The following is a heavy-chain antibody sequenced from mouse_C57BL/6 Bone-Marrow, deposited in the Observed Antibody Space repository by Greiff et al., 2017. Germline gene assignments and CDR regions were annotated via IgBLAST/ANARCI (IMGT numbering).Heavy chain of an antibody. D-gene: IGHD1-1*01. V-gene: IGHV1-81*01. CDR1: GYTFTSYG. Sequence: VQLQQSGAELARPGASVKLSCKASGYTFTSYGISWVKQRTGQGLEWIGEIYPRSGNTYYTEKFKGKATLTADKSSSTAYMELRSLTSEDSAVYFCAAIYYYGSSYYDAMDYWGQGTSVTVSS. CDR2: IYPRSGNT. J-gene: IGHJ4*01. CDR3: AAIYYYGSSYYDAMDY.